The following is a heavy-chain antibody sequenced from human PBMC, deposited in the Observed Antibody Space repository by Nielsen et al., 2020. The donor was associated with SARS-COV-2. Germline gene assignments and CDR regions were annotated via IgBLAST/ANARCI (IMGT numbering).Heavy chain of an antibody. Sequence: SETLSLTCSVSGGSISSSTHYWGWIRQPPGRGLEWIGSVHYRGTAYYNPSLKSRVTISVDTSKSQFSLNLSSVTAADTAMYYCARETASNWLDSWGQGTLVTVSS. J-gene: IGHJ5*01. CDR1: GGSISSSTHY. CDR2: VHYRGTA. V-gene: IGHV4-39*02. CDR3: ARETASNWLDS.